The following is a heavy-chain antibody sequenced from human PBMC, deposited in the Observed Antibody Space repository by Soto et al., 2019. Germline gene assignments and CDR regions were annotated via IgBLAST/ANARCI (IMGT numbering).Heavy chain of an antibody. Sequence: QVQLQESGPGLVRPSQTLSLSCTVSGGSISNSANHWSWIRQHPGEGLEWIGYIYYSGGTYYSPSLKGRVTMSIDASNNQFSLKRSSVTAADTAVYYCAKGVRGVPNWFDPWGQGTLVTVSS. J-gene: IGHJ5*02. CDR1: GGSISNSANH. V-gene: IGHV4-31*03. CDR2: IYYSGGT. D-gene: IGHD3-10*01. CDR3: AKGVRGVPNWFDP.